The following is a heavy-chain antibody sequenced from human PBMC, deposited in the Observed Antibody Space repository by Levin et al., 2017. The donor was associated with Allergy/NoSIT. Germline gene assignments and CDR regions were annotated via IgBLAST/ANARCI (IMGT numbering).Heavy chain of an antibody. CDR2: TYYRSKWYN. Sequence: PSETLSLTCAISGDSVSSNSAAWNRIRQSPSRGLEWLGRTYYRSKWYNDYAVSVKSRITINPDTSKNQFSLQLNSLTPEDTAVYYCARAGGVSHRGRYYSYGMDVWGQGTTVTVSS. J-gene: IGHJ6*02. CDR1: GDSVSSNSAA. CDR3: ARAGGVSHRGRYYSYGMDV. V-gene: IGHV6-1*01. D-gene: IGHD3-16*01.